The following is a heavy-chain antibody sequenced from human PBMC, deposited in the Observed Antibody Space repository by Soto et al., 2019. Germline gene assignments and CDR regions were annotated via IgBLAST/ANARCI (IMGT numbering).Heavy chain of an antibody. Sequence: SETLSLTCIVSGESISSSSYYWGWIRQPPGKGLEWIGSIYYSGRTYYNPSFKSRVTISIDTSKNQFSLKLSSVTATDTAVYNCARQRTTVVTQAYFDHWGQGALVTVSS. V-gene: IGHV4-39*01. CDR2: IYYSGRT. CDR1: GESISSSSYY. CDR3: ARQRTTVVTQAYFDH. D-gene: IGHD2-21*02. J-gene: IGHJ4*02.